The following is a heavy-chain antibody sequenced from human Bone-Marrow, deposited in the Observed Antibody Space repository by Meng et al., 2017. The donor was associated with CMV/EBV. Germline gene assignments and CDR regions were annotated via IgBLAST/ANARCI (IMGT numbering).Heavy chain of an antibody. CDR3: ARDLTGSSGAFDI. J-gene: IGHJ3*02. CDR2: ISSSSSYI. V-gene: IGHV3-21*01. CDR1: GFAFDDYV. D-gene: IGHD1-20*01. Sequence: GGSLRLSCAASGFAFDDYVMHWVRQIPGKGLEWVSSISSSSSYIYYADSVKGRFTISRDNAKNSLYLQMNSLRAEDTAVYYCARDLTGSSGAFDIWGQGTMVTVSS.